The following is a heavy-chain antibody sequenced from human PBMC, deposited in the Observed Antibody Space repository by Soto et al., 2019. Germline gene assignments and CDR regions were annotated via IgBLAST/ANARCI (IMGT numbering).Heavy chain of an antibody. CDR1: GFIFTNYA. V-gene: IGHV3-23*01. CDR2: ISRTGDA. Sequence: EVQLLESGGGLVQPGGSLRLSCAASGFIFTNYAMSWVRQAPGKGLEWVSSISRTGDAHYADSVRGRFTISRDDSKNTLYLQLNSLRAEDTAVYNCAKNYFMDVWGKVTTVTVSS. J-gene: IGHJ6*03. D-gene: IGHD3-10*01. CDR3: AKNYFMDV.